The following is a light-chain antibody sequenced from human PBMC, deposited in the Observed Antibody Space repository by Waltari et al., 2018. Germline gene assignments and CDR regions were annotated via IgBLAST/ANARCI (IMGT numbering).Light chain of an antibody. Sequence: SYALTQPPSVSVAPGTTARITCGGDNIGSYSVHWYQQKPGQAPVLVIFYDSDRPSGIPWRFSGSNSGNTATLTISSVEAGDEAKYYCHVWHPDMDPGVFGPGTEVSV. CDR1: NIGSYS. V-gene: IGLV3-21*04. CDR3: HVWHPDMDPGV. CDR2: YDS. J-gene: IGLJ1*01.